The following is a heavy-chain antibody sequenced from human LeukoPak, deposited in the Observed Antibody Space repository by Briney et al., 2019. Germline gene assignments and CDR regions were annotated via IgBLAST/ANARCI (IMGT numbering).Heavy chain of an antibody. J-gene: IGHJ4*02. CDR2: ISGSGGST. V-gene: IGHV3-23*01. D-gene: IGHD3-10*01. CDR1: GFTFSSYA. Sequence: GGSLRLSCAASGFTFSSYAMTWVRQAPGKGLEWVSTISGSGGSTYYADSVKGRFTISRDNSNNTLYLQVNSLRAEDTAVYYCAKSSGSFYNEFDYWGQGTLVTVSS. CDR3: AKSSGSFYNEFDY.